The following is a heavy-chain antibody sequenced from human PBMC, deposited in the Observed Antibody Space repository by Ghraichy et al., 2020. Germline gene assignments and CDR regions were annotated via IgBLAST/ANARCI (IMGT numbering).Heavy chain of an antibody. Sequence: GGSLRLSCAASGFTFSSYWMSWVRQAPGKGLEWVASIKPDGSEKYYVDSVKGRYTISRDNAKNSLYLQMNSLRAEDTAVYYCARDGSSPHTIFGVVAPGAFDIWGQGTMVTVSS. V-gene: IGHV3-7*03. CDR1: GFTFSSYW. J-gene: IGHJ3*02. D-gene: IGHD3-3*01. CDR2: IKPDGSEK. CDR3: ARDGSSPHTIFGVVAPGAFDI.